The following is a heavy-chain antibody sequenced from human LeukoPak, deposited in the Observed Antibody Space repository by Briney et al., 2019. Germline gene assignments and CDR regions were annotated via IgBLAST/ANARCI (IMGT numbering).Heavy chain of an antibody. Sequence: GGPLRLSCAASGFTFSSYSMNWVRQAPGEGLEWVSSISSSSSYIYYADSVKGRFTISRDNAKNSLYLQMNSLRAEDTAVYYCVAAAGDYYYYYMDVWGKGTTVTVSS. CDR1: GFTFSSYS. CDR2: ISSSSSYI. CDR3: VAAAGDYYYYYMDV. V-gene: IGHV3-21*01. J-gene: IGHJ6*03. D-gene: IGHD6-13*01.